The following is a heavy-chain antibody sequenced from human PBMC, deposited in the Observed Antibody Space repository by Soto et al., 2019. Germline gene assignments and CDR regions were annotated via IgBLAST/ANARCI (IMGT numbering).Heavy chain of an antibody. D-gene: IGHD4-4*01. CDR3: GGGVTTHYYGLAV. J-gene: IGHJ6*02. CDR1: GCSISSYY. Sequence: SETLSLTCTVSGCSISSYYWSWIRQPPGKGLEWIGYIYYSGSTNYNPSLKSRVTISVDTSKNQFSLKLSSVTAADTAVYYCGGGVTTHYYGLAVSAQRTTVPVSS. CDR2: IYYSGST. V-gene: IGHV4-59*01.